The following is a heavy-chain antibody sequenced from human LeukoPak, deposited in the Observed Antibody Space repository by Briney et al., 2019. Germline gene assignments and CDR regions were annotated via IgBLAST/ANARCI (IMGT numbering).Heavy chain of an antibody. J-gene: IGHJ4*02. V-gene: IGHV3-7*01. CDR3: AAWGKYNY. D-gene: IGHD7-27*01. CDR2: INLGGSAK. CDR1: GFTLSGYW. Sequence: GGSLRLSCAASGFTLSGYWMNWVRQAPGKGLEWVANINLGGSAKLYVDSVKGRFTISRDNAKNSLDLQMNSLKVEDTAVYYCAAWGKYNYWGQGTLVTVPS.